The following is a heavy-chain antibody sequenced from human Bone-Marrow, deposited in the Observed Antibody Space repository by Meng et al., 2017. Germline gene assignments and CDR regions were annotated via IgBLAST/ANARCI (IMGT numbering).Heavy chain of an antibody. J-gene: IGHJ6*02. V-gene: IGHV3-33*08. CDR1: GFIFSNYE. CDR3: ARDLMDGGNFYYYYYGMDV. Sequence: GGSLRLSCAASGFIFSNYEMNWVRQAPGKGLEWVAVLWYDGSNKYYADSVKGRFTISRDNSKNTLYLQMNSLRAEDTAVYYCARDLMDGGNFYYYYYGMDVWGQGTTVTVSS. D-gene: IGHD4-23*01. CDR2: LWYDGSNK.